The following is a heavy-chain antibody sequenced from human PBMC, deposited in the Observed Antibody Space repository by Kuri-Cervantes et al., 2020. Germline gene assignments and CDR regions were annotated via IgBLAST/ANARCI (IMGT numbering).Heavy chain of an antibody. D-gene: IGHD3-3*01. Sequence: GGSLRLSCAASGFTFSSYWMHWVRQAPGKGLVWASRISSDGTTTTYADSVKGRFTMSRDNAKNTLYLQMNSLRAEDTAVYYCARPLGFLDNWFDSWGQGTLVTVSS. J-gene: IGHJ5*01. CDR2: ISSDGTTT. CDR1: GFTFSSYW. CDR3: ARPLGFLDNWFDS. V-gene: IGHV3-74*01.